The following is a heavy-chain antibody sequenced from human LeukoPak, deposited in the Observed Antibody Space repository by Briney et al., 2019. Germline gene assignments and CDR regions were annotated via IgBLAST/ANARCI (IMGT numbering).Heavy chain of an antibody. CDR3: ARDAVTDGSGTSEGTFDI. Sequence: PSETLSLTCAVYGGSFSGYYWSWIRQPPGKGLEWIGEINHSGSTNYNPSLKSRVTISVDTSKNQFSLKLSSVTAADTAVYYCARDAVTDGSGTSEGTFDIWGQGTMVTVSS. CDR1: GGSFSGYY. V-gene: IGHV4-34*01. D-gene: IGHD3-10*01. J-gene: IGHJ3*02. CDR2: INHSGST.